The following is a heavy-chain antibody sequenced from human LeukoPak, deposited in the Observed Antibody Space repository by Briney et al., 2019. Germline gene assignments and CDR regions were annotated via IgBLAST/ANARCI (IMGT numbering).Heavy chain of an antibody. D-gene: IGHD5-18*01. V-gene: IGHV4-59*01. CDR1: GGSIGSYY. CDR3: ARFGGYSYGSAADY. Sequence: PSETLSLTCTVSGGSIGSYYWSWIRQPPGKGLEWIGYIYYSGSTNYNPSLKSRVTISVDTSKNQFSLKLSSVTAADTAVYYRARFGGYSYGSAADYWGQGTLVTVSS. CDR2: IYYSGST. J-gene: IGHJ4*02.